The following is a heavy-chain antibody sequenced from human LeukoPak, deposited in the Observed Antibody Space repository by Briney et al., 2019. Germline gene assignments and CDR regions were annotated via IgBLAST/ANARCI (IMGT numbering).Heavy chain of an antibody. CDR2: ISSSSSYI. D-gene: IGHD3-10*01. CDR1: GFTFSSYS. CDR3: AKSTRDGLWFGELSPGIDY. V-gene: IGHV3-21*04. Sequence: GGSLRLSCAASGFTFSSYSMNWVRQAPGKGLEWVSSISSSSSYIYYADSVKGRFTISRDNSKNTLYLQMNSLRAEDTAVYYCAKSTRDGLWFGELSPGIDYWGQGTLVTVSS. J-gene: IGHJ4*02.